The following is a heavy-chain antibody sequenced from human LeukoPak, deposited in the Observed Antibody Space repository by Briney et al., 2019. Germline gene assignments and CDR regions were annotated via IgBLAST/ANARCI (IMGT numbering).Heavy chain of an antibody. V-gene: IGHV4-59*01. J-gene: IGHJ5*02. CDR2: IYYSGST. CDR1: GGSISSYY. Sequence: PSETLSLTCTVSGGSISSYYWSWIRQPPGKGLEWIGYIYYSGSTNYNPSLKSRVTISVDTSKNQFSLKLSSVTAADTAVYYRARVPDNWFDPWGQGTLVTVSS. CDR3: ARVPDNWFDP.